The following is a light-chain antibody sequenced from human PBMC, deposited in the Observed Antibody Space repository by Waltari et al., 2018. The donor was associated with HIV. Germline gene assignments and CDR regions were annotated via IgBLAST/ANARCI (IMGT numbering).Light chain of an antibody. J-gene: IGKJ5*01. CDR1: QSLSAF. Sequence: EIVLTQSPATLSLSPGESATLSCRASQSLSAFLAWYQQKPGQAPRLLIYDASNRATGIPARFSGRGSGTDFTLTISSLEPEDFAVYYCQQRSSWPLITFGQGTRLEIK. CDR2: DAS. CDR3: QQRSSWPLIT. V-gene: IGKV3-11*01.